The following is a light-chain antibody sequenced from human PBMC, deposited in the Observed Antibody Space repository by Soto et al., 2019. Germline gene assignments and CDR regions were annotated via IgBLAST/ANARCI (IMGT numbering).Light chain of an antibody. Sequence: QSALTQPPSASGSPGQSVTISCTGTSSDVGGYNYVSWYQQHPGKAPKLMIYEVTKRPSGVPDRFSGSKSGDTATLTISRVEAGDEADYYCHVWNTYSHHRVFGGGTKVTVL. J-gene: IGLJ3*02. CDR2: EVT. V-gene: IGLV2-8*01. CDR1: SSDVGGYNY. CDR3: HVWNTYSHHRV.